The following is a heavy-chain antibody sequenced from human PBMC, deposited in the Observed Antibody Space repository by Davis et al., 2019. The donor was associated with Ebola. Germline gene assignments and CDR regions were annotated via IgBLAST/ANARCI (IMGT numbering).Heavy chain of an antibody. CDR2: ISAYNGNT. CDR3: ARDRQSYNYGYEAYY. J-gene: IGHJ4*02. D-gene: IGHD3-10*01. CDR1: GYTFSSYI. Sequence: ASVKVSCKASGYTFSSYIITWVRQAPGQGLEWMGWISAYNGNTQYAQKLQDRVTMTTDTSTSTAYMELRSLRSDDTAVYYCARDRQSYNYGYEAYYWGQGTLVTVSS. V-gene: IGHV1-18*04.